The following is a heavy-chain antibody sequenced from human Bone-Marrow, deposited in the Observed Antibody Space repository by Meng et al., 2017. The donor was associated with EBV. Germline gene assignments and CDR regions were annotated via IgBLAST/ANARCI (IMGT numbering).Heavy chain of an antibody. J-gene: IGHJ4*02. Sequence: QGQLVQSGAGVKKPGASVTVSCKASGYTFTGYFMHWVRQAPGQGLEWMGRINPNSGGTNYAQKFQGRVTMTRDTSISTAYMELSRLRSDDTAVYYCARGGYSNSKYDYWGQGTLVTVSS. CDR1: GYTFTGYF. D-gene: IGHD5-18*01. CDR3: ARGGYSNSKYDY. V-gene: IGHV1-2*06. CDR2: INPNSGGT.